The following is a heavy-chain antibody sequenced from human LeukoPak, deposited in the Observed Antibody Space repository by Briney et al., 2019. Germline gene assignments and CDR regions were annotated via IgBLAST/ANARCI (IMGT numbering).Heavy chain of an antibody. J-gene: IGHJ6*03. V-gene: IGHV4-59*01. D-gene: IGHD2-2*01. CDR2: IYYSGST. Sequence: SETLSLTCTVSGGSISSYYWSWIRQPPGKGLEWIGYIYYSGSTNYNPSLKSRVTISVDTSKNQFSLKLSSVTAADTAVYYCARAGGIVVVPAAPGYYYYMDVWGKGTTVTVSS. CDR1: GGSISSYY. CDR3: ARAGGIVVVPAAPGYYYYMDV.